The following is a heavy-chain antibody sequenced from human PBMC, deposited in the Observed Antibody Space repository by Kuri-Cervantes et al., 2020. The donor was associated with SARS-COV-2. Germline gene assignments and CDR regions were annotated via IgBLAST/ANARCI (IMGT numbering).Heavy chain of an antibody. J-gene: IGHJ6*03. CDR3: AREVRGPYYYYYYYMDV. Sequence: SETLSLTCTVYGGPFSGYYWSWLRQPPGKGLEWIGEINDIGSTNYNPSLESRVTISVDTSKNQFSLKLSSVTAADTAVYYCAREVRGPYYYYYYYMDVWGKGTTVTVSS. CDR2: INDIGST. V-gene: IGHV4-34*09. CDR1: GGPFSGYY. D-gene: IGHD3-10*01.